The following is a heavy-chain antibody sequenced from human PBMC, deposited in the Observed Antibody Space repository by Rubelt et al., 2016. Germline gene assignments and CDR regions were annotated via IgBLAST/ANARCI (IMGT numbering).Heavy chain of an antibody. D-gene: IGHD3-10*01. CDR3: ARHYSSGSYSYFDY. J-gene: IGHJ4*02. CDR2: IYSGGST. V-gene: IGHV3-66*04. Sequence: LQLQESGPGLVKPSETLSLTCTVSGGSIRSSSHYWGWIRQPPGKGLEWVSVIYSGGSTYYADSVKGRFIISRDNSKNTLYLQMNSLRAEDTAVYYCARHYSSGSYSYFDYWGQGTLVTVSS. CDR1: GGSIRSSSHY.